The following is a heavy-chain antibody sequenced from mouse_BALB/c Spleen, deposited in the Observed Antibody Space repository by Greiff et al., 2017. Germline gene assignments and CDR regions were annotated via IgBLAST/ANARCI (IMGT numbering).Heavy chain of an antibody. CDR2: IYPGNSDT. J-gene: IGHJ4*01. Sequence: EVKLQESGTVLARPGASVKMSCKASGYTFTSYWMHWVKQRPGQGLEWIGAIYPGNSDTSYNQKFKGKAKLTAVTSTSTAYMELSSLTNEDSAVYYCTRYYYGSSYPYAMDYWGQGTSVTVSS. CDR3: TRYYYGSSYPYAMDY. D-gene: IGHD1-1*01. V-gene: IGHV1-5*01. CDR1: GYTFTSYW.